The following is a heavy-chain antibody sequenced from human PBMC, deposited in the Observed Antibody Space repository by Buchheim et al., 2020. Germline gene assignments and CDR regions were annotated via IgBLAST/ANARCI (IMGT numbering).Heavy chain of an antibody. CDR1: GYSFTTYR. D-gene: IGHD2/OR15-2a*01. Sequence: EVQLVQSGAEVKKAGESLRISCKGSGYSFTTYRIGWVRQMPGKGLEWMGIIYPHDSDTRYSPSFQGQVTISADKSINTAYLQWSSLKASDTAIYYCARRTLILPSMGWFDPWGQGTL. CDR3: ARRTLILPSMGWFDP. CDR2: IYPHDSDT. J-gene: IGHJ5*02. V-gene: IGHV5-51*01.